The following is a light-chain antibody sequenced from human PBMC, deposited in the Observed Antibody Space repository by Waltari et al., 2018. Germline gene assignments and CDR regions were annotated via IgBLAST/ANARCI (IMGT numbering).Light chain of an antibody. Sequence: EIVMTQSPATLSVSPGEGATLSCRASQSVSSNLAWYQQKPGQAPRLLIYGASPRATGIPARFSGSGSGTEFTLTISSLQSEDFAFYYCQQYNNWPPARTFGQGTKVEIK. J-gene: IGKJ1*01. CDR2: GAS. CDR3: QQYNNWPPART. V-gene: IGKV3-15*01. CDR1: QSVSSN.